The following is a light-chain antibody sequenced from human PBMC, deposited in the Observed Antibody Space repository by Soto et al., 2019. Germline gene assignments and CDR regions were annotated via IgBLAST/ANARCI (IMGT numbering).Light chain of an antibody. V-gene: IGKV3-11*01. J-gene: IGKJ1*01. CDR3: QQRSNWPWT. CDR1: QSVSSY. Sequence: IVLTQSPATLSLSPGERATLSCRASQSVSSYLAWYQQKPGQAPRLLIYDASNRATGIPARFSGSGSGTDFTLTISSLEPEDFAVYYCQQRSNWPWTCGQGTKVDI. CDR2: DAS.